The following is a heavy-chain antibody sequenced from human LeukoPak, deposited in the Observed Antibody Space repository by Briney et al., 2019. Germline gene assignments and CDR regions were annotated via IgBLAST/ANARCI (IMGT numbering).Heavy chain of an antibody. J-gene: IGHJ4*02. CDR3: VSHLIAALSNGAYYFDY. D-gene: IGHD6-6*01. CDR1: GGTFSSYA. V-gene: IGHV1-69*05. Sequence: VASVKVSCKASGGTFSSYAISWVRQAPGQGLEWMGGIIPIFGTANYAQKFQGRVTITTDESTSTAYMELSSLRSEDAAVYYCVSHLIAALSNGAYYFDYWGQGTLVTVSS. CDR2: IIPIFGTA.